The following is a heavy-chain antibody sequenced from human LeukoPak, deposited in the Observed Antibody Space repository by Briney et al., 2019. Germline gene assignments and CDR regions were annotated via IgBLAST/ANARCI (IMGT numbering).Heavy chain of an antibody. V-gene: IGHV3-21*01. CDR2: ISGSSSYI. Sequence: PGGSLRLSCAASGFIFSNYDMNWVRQAPGKGLEWVSSISGSSSYINYAASVKGRFTISRDNVDNVVYLEMNGLRAEDTATYYCARVAVSGPTGWFDSWGQGTLVIVSS. CDR1: GFIFSNYD. CDR3: ARVAVSGPTGWFDS. J-gene: IGHJ5*01. D-gene: IGHD2-8*02.